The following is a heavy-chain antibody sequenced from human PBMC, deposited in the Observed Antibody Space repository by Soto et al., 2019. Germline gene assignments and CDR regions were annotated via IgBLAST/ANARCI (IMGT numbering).Heavy chain of an antibody. V-gene: IGHV4-59*01. CDR2: IYYSGST. D-gene: IGHD6-25*01. J-gene: IGHJ4*02. Sequence: PSETLSLTCTVSGGSISSYYWSWIRQPPGKGLEWIGYIYYSGSTNYNPSLKSRVTISVDTSKNQFSLKLSSVTAADTAVYYCARDLGDAAFDDWGQGTLVTVSS. CDR3: ARDLGDAAFDD. CDR1: GGSISSYY.